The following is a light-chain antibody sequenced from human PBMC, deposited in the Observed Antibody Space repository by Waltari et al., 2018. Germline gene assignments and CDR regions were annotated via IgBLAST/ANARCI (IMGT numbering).Light chain of an antibody. V-gene: IGKV3-20*01. J-gene: IGKJ2*01. CDR1: QSVSSSY. CDR2: GAS. CDR3: QQYGSSPPRT. Sequence: EIVLTQSPGTLSLSPGERATLSCRASQSVSSSYLAWYQQKPGQAPRLLLYGASSRATGIPDRFSGSGSGTDFTITISRLEPEDFAVYYCQQYGSSPPRTFGQGTKLEIK.